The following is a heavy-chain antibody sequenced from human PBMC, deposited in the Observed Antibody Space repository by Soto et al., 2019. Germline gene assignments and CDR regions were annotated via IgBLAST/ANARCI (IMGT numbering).Heavy chain of an antibody. Sequence: SETLSLTCTVSGGSISSYYWSWIRQPPGKGLEWIGYIYYSGSTNYNPSLKSRVTISVDTSKNQFSLKLSSVTAADTAVYYCARGNHAHEDDPGRFLEWLITVGDDSDIPGPGTMGTVSS. CDR3: ARGNHAHEDDPGRFLEWLITVGDDSDI. CDR2: IYYSGST. V-gene: IGHV4-59*01. J-gene: IGHJ3*02. D-gene: IGHD3-3*01. CDR1: GGSISSYY.